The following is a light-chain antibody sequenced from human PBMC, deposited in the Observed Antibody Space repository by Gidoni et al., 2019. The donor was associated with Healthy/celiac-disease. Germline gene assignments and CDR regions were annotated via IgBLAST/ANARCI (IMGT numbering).Light chain of an antibody. J-gene: IGLJ2*01. CDR2: DVS. V-gene: IGLV2-11*01. Sequence: QSALTQPRSVSGSPGQSVTISCTGISSDVGGYNYVSWYQQHPGKAPKLMIHDVSKRPSGVPDRFSGSKSGNTASLTISGLQAEDEADYYCCSYAGSCVVFGGGTKLTVL. CDR3: CSYAGSCVV. CDR1: SSDVGGYNY.